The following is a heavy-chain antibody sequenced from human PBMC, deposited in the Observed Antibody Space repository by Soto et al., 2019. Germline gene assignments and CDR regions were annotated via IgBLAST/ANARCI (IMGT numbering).Heavy chain of an antibody. J-gene: IGHJ4*02. CDR1: CGSISSSNW. D-gene: IGHD3-9*01. Sequence: PSQTLSLTCAVSCGSISSSNWWSWVRQPPGKGLEWIGEIYHSGSTNYNPSLKSRVTISVDKSKNQFSLKLSSVTAADTAVYYCARALGYDILTGYYTPPNWGQGTLVTVSS. CDR2: IYHSGST. V-gene: IGHV4-4*02. CDR3: ARALGYDILTGYYTPPN.